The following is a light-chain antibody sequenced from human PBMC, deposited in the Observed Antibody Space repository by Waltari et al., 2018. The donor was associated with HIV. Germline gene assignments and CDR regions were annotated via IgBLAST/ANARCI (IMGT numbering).Light chain of an antibody. CDR1: QDIKKN. J-gene: IGKJ2*01. Sequence: DLQLTQSPSSVSLSVGDRVTITCQATQDIKKNLNWYQQKPGKAPRLMVYDGVRLEEGVTSRFSGSGSGTDYSLTIDDLQPEDIGIYYCVQYDNLPYTFGRGTMWRSN. V-gene: IGKV1-33*01. CDR2: DGV. CDR3: VQYDNLPYT.